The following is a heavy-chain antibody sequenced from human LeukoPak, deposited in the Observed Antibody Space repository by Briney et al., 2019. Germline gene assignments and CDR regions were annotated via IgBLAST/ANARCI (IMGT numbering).Heavy chain of an antibody. Sequence: QSGGSLRLSCAASGFTFSSYAMSWVRQAPGKGLEWVSAISGSGGSTYYADSVKGRFTISRDNSKNTLYLQMNSLRAEDTAVYYCAKPVYSSGWYAPALTYFDYWGQGTLVTVSS. J-gene: IGHJ4*02. CDR3: AKPVYSSGWYAPALTYFDY. CDR2: ISGSGGST. D-gene: IGHD6-19*01. CDR1: GFTFSSYA. V-gene: IGHV3-23*01.